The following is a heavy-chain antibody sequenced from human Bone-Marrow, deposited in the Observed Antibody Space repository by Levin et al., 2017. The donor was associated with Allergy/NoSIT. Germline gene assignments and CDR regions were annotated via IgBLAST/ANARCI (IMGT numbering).Heavy chain of an antibody. V-gene: IGHV4-39*07. D-gene: IGHD6-13*01. CDR2: LYYSGGT. J-gene: IGHJ4*02. Sequence: SQTLSLTCTVSGASISSRSYYWGWIRQPPGKGLEWIGSLYYSGGTYANPSLTSRVTISVDSSKSQFSLRLNSVTAADTAMYYCARAAVGGFTSSWYYFDHWGQGTLVTVSS. CDR1: GASISSRSYY. CDR3: ARAAVGGFTSSWYYFDH.